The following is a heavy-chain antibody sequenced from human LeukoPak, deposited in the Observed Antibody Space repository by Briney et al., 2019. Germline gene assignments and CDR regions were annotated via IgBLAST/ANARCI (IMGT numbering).Heavy chain of an antibody. Sequence: ASVKVSCKASGYTFTGYYMHWVRQAPGQGLEWMGWINPNSGGTNYAQKFQGRATMTRDTSISTAYMELSRLRSDDTAVYYCARDRDRDDYGGNYNWFDPWGQGTLVTVSS. J-gene: IGHJ5*02. V-gene: IGHV1-2*02. CDR2: INPNSGGT. CDR1: GYTFTGYY. D-gene: IGHD4-23*01. CDR3: ARDRDRDDYGGNYNWFDP.